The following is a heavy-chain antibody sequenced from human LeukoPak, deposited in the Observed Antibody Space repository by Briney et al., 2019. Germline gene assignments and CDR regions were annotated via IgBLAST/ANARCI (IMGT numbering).Heavy chain of an antibody. D-gene: IGHD3-22*01. V-gene: IGHV4-38-2*02. Sequence: SETLSLTCTVSGYSISSGYYWGWIRQPPGKGLEWIGSIYHSGSTYYNPSLKSRVTISVDTSKNQFSLKLSSVTAADTAVYYXXXXXXXXTMIFVGDAFDIWGQGTMVTVSS. J-gene: IGHJ3*02. CDR3: XXXXXXXTMIFVGDAFDI. CDR2: IYHSGST. CDR1: GYSISSGYY.